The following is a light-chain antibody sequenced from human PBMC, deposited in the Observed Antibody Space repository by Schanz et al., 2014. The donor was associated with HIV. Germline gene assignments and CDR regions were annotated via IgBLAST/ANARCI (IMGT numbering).Light chain of an antibody. CDR3: HHYGDSRGT. V-gene: IGKV3-20*01. CDR1: QTVSSNS. Sequence: DIVLTQSPVILSLSPGERATLSCRASQTVSSNSLGWYQQKRGQVPRLLIYSASRRANGIPDRFSGSGSGTDFTLTISRLEPDDFAVYYCHHYGDSRGTFGGGTEVDI. CDR2: SAS. J-gene: IGKJ4*02.